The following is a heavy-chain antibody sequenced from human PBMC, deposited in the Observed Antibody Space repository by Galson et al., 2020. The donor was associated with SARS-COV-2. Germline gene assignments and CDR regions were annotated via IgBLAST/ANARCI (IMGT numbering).Heavy chain of an antibody. CDR3: ASLPAADDGALYYCVRDV. V-gene: IGHV3-21*01. Sequence: GGSLRLSCAASGFTFSSYSMNWVRQAPGKGLEWVSSISSSSSYIYYADSVKGRFTISRDNAKNSLYLQMNSLRAEDTAVYYCASLPAADDGALYYCVRDVWGQGTTVTVAS. J-gene: IGHJ6*02. D-gene: IGHD2-2*01. CDR1: GFTFSSYS. CDR2: ISSSSSYI.